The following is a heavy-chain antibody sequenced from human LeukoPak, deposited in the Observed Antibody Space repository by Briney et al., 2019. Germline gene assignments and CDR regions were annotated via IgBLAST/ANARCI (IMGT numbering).Heavy chain of an antibody. CDR1: GYTFTDYY. CDR2: INPNSGDT. J-gene: IGHJ4*02. CDR3: AKDSELFYYGFGTDY. Sequence: ASVKVSCKASGYTFTDYYMHWVRQAPGQGLEWMGWINPNSGDTLYAQKLHDRVSMTRDTSVNTAYMELSSLTSDDTAVYYCAKDSELFYYGFGTDYWGQGTPVTVSS. D-gene: IGHD3-10*01. V-gene: IGHV1-2*02.